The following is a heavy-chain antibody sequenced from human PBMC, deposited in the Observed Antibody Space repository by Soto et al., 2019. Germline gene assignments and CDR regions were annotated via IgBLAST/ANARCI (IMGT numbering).Heavy chain of an antibody. V-gene: IGHV1-18*01. J-gene: IGHJ6*03. Sequence: QVQLVQSGDEVKKPGASVKVSCSASGYTFTSYGISWVRQAPGQGLEWMGWIGAYSGNTNYAQKLQGRDTMTTDTSTSTSYMALRSLRSDDTDVYYCASEAHYCTNGVGSLLPGNYYYSYYMDVWVEGTTVAVSS. CDR3: ASEAHYCTNGVGSLLPGNYYYSYYMDV. D-gene: IGHD2-8*01. CDR2: IGAYSGNT. CDR1: GYTFTSYG.